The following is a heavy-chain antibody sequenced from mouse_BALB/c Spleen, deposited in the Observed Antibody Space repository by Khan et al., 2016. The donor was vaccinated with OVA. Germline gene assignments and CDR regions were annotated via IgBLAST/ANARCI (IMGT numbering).Heavy chain of an antibody. J-gene: IGHJ2*01. CDR2: INPTSGYT. CDR1: GYTFTTYW. V-gene: IGHV1-7*01. CDR3: TRDRIDY. Sequence: VQLVESGAELAKPGASVKMSCKASGYTFTTYWMHWVKQRPGQGLEWIGYINPTSGYTDYNEKFKDRATLSADKSSSTAYMQLSSLTSEYSAVYYCTRDRIDYWGQGTTLTVSS.